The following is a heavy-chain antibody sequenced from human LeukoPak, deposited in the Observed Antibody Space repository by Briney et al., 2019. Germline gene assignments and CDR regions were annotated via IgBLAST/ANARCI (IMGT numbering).Heavy chain of an antibody. Sequence: GSLRISCAAPGFTFRRHWMHLGRQAPGKGLVWVSRISPDGSTTGHADSVKGRFTTSRDNAKNTLFLQMNSLRAEDTAVYYCTRDFDFSSAIWGQGTLVTVSS. J-gene: IGHJ4*02. CDR1: GFTFRRHW. D-gene: IGHD3-3*01. V-gene: IGHV3-74*01. CDR3: TRDFDFSSAI. CDR2: ISPDGSTT.